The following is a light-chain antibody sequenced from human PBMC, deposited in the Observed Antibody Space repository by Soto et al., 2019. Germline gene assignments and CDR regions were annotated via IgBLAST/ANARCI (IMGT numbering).Light chain of an antibody. CDR2: GNS. Sequence: QSVLTQPPSVSGAPGQRVTISCTGRSSNIGAGYDVHWYQQLPGTAPKLLIYGNSNRPSGVPDRFSGSKSGTSASLAITGLQDEVAADYYCQSYDSSLSGYVFGTGTKLTVL. V-gene: IGLV1-40*01. CDR1: SSNIGAGYD. CDR3: QSYDSSLSGYV. J-gene: IGLJ1*01.